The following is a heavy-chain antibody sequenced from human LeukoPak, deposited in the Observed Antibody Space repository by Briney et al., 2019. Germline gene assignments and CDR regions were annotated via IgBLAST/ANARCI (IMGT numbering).Heavy chain of an antibody. Sequence: SETLSLTCAVYGGSFSGYYWSWIRQPPGKGLEWIGEINHSGSTNYNPSLKSRVTISVDTSKNQFSLKLSSVTAADTAVYYCARGLGSGYYEGFDPWGQGTPVTVSS. CDR1: GGSFSGYY. CDR2: INHSGST. D-gene: IGHD3-3*01. V-gene: IGHV4-34*01. J-gene: IGHJ5*02. CDR3: ARGLGSGYYEGFDP.